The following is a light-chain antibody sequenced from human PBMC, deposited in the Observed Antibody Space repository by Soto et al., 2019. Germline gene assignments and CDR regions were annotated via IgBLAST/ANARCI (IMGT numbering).Light chain of an antibody. CDR1: QSVSSN. V-gene: IGKV3-15*01. CDR3: QQYNNWHLK. CDR2: GAS. J-gene: IGKJ1*01. Sequence: EIVMTQSPATLSVSPGERATLSCRASQSVSSNLAWYQQKPGQAPRLLIYGASTRATGIPARFSGSGSGTEFTLTISSLQSEDFAVYYCQQYNNWHLKFGQGTKVDIX.